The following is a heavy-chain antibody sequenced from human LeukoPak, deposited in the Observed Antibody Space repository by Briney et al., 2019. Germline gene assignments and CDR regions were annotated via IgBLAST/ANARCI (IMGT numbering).Heavy chain of an antibody. V-gene: IGHV4-39*01. CDR1: GGSISSSSYY. CDR3: ARLDGYSRYYHYMDF. D-gene: IGHD5-18*01. CDR2: IYYSGST. Sequence: SETLSLTCTVSGGSISSSSYYWGWIRQPPGKGLEWIGSIYYSGSTYYNPSLKSRVTISVDTSKNQFSLKLSSVTAADTAVYYCARLDGYSRYYHYMDFWGKGTTVTVSS. J-gene: IGHJ6*03.